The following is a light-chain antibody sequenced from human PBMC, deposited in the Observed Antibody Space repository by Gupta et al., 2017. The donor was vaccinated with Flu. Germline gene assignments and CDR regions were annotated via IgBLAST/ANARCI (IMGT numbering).Light chain of an antibody. Sequence: EIVLTQSPAALSLSPGGRVTLSCRASQSVRDYLAWYHQRPGQSPRLLIYDASNRATDVPARFNASGSDTDFTLTISGLEPEDSGVYFCQQRDNWPLTFGGGTKVEIK. J-gene: IGKJ4*01. CDR1: QSVRDY. V-gene: IGKV3-11*01. CDR3: QQRDNWPLT. CDR2: DAS.